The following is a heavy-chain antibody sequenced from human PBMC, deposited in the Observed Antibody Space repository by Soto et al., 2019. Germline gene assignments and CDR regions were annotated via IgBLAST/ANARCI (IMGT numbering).Heavy chain of an antibody. D-gene: IGHD3-22*01. J-gene: IGHJ4*02. CDR2: ISAYNGNT. Sequence: QVQLVQSGAEVKKPGASVKVSCKASGYTFTTNGISWVRQAPGQGLEWMGWISAYNGNTNYAQRLQGRVTMTTDTSTSTAYMELRSLRSDDTAVYYSARGDYYDSSGYLNDYWGQGTLVTVSS. V-gene: IGHV1-18*01. CDR1: GYTFTTNG. CDR3: ARGDYYDSSGYLNDY.